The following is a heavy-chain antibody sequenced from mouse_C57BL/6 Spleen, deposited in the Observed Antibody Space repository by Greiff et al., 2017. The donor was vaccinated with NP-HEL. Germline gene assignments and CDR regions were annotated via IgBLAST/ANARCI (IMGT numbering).Heavy chain of an antibody. Sequence: QVQLQQPGAELVRPGSSVKLSCKASGYTFTSYWMHWVKPRPIQGLEWIGNIDPSDSETHYNQKFKDKATLPVDKSSSTAYMQLSSLTSEDSAVYYCARGGIYYDYNYAMDYWGQGTSVTVSS. CDR3: ARGGIYYDYNYAMDY. J-gene: IGHJ4*01. CDR2: IDPSDSET. D-gene: IGHD2-4*01. V-gene: IGHV1-52*01. CDR1: GYTFTSYW.